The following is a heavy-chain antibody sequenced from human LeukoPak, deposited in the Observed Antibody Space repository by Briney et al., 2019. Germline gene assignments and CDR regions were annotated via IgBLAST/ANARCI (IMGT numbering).Heavy chain of an antibody. CDR2: INSDGSST. J-gene: IGHJ4*02. CDR1: GFTFSSYW. D-gene: IGHD3-22*01. CDR3: ASYDSSGYFNY. Sequence: QPGGSLRLSCAASGFTFSSYWMHWVRQAPGKGLVWVSRINSDGSSTSYVDSVKGRFTISRDNAKNTLYLQMNSLRAEDTAVYYCASYDSSGYFNYWGQGTLVTVSS. V-gene: IGHV3-74*01.